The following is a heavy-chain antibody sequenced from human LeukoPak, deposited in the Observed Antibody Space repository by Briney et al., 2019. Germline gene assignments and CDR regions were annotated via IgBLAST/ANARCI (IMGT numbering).Heavy chain of an antibody. CDR3: ARVPWPGLNWNDVEVDY. Sequence: GASVKVSCKASGYTFTGYYMHWVRQAPGQGLEWMGWINPNSGGTNYAQKFQGRVTMTRDTSISTAYMELSRLRSDDTAVYYCARVPWPGLNWNDVEVDYWGQGTLVTVSS. CDR1: GYTFTGYY. CDR2: INPNSGGT. J-gene: IGHJ4*02. D-gene: IGHD1-1*01. V-gene: IGHV1-2*02.